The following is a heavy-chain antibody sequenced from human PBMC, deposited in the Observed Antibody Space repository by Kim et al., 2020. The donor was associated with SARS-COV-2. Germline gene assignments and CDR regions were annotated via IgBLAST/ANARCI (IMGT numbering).Heavy chain of an antibody. D-gene: IGHD1-26*01. CDR2: INTNTGSP. Sequence: ASVKVSCKASGYTFSRYAMNWVRQAPGQGPEWMGWINTNTGSPTYAQGFTGRFVFSLDTSVSTAYLQISTLMAEDTAVYYCARLTGGTLDLWGQGTLVTVSS. J-gene: IGHJ5*02. V-gene: IGHV7-4-1*02. CDR1: GYTFSRYA. CDR3: ARLTGGTLDL.